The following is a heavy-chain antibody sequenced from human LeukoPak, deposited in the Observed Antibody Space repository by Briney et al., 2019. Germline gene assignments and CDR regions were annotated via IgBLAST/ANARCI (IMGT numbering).Heavy chain of an antibody. CDR2: IYYSGST. Sequence: SETLSLTCTVSGGSISSYYWSWIRQPPGKGLEWIGYIYYSGSTNYNPSLKSRVTISVDTSENQFSLKLSSVTAADTAVYYCARVRSGSYRLDYWGQGTLVTVSS. D-gene: IGHD1-26*01. J-gene: IGHJ4*02. CDR1: GGSISSYY. CDR3: ARVRSGSYRLDY. V-gene: IGHV4-59*01.